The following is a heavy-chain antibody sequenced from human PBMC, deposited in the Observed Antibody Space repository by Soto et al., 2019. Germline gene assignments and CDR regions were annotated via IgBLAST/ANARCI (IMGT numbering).Heavy chain of an antibody. V-gene: IGHV1-69*18. CDR3: ARAVVLTFTRFYDMDV. CDR2: LIPMFGTT. D-gene: IGHD3-9*01. J-gene: IGHJ6*02. Sequence: QVQLVQSGAEVKTPGSSVKVSCKASGGTFSSYSINWVRHAPGQGLEWMGRLIPMFGTTDYAQRFQGRVTFTAHESSSAASMEVTNLTSEDTAVYYCARAVVLTFTRFYDMDVWGQGTTVTVSS. CDR1: GGTFSSYS.